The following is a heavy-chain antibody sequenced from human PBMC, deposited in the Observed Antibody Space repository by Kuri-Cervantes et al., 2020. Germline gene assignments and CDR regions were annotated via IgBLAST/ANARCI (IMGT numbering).Heavy chain of an antibody. J-gene: IGHJ4*02. V-gene: IGHV3-21*04. CDR2: ISSSSSYI. Sequence: GGSLRLSCAASGFTFSSYSMNWVRQAPGKGLEWVSSISSSSSYIYYADSVKGRFTISRDNAKNSLYLQMNSLRAEDTAVFYCARGSGWLPDYWGQGTLVTVSS. CDR3: ARGSGWLPDY. CDR1: GFTFSSYS. D-gene: IGHD6-19*01.